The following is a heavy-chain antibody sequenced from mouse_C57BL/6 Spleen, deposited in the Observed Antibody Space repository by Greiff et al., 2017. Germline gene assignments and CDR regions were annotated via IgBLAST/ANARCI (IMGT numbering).Heavy chain of an antibody. J-gene: IGHJ2*01. CDR2: INPNNGGT. V-gene: IGHV1-18*01. Sequence: VQLQQSGPELVKPGASVKIPCKASGYTFTDYNMDWVKQSHGKSLEWIGDINPNNGGTIYNQKFKGKATLTVDKSSSTAYMELRSLTSEDTAVYYCARRVLRYPYYLDYWGQGTTLTVSS. CDR1: GYTFTDYN. D-gene: IGHD1-1*01. CDR3: ARRVLRYPYYLDY.